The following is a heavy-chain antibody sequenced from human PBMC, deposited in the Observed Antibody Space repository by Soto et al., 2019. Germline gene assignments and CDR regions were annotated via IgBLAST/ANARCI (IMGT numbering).Heavy chain of an antibody. Sequence: ASVKVSCKASGYTFTSYCISWVRQAPGRGLEWMGWISAYNGNTNYAQKLQGRVTMTTDTSTSTAYMELRSLRSDDTAVYYCARKKTYYYGSGNIDYWGQGTLVTVSS. CDR3: ARKKTYYYGSGNIDY. D-gene: IGHD3-10*01. J-gene: IGHJ4*02. V-gene: IGHV1-18*01. CDR2: ISAYNGNT. CDR1: GYTFTSYC.